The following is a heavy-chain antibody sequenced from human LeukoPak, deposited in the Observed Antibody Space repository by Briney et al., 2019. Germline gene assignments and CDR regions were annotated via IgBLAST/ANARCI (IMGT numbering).Heavy chain of an antibody. J-gene: IGHJ4*02. Sequence: SETLSLTCAVYGGSFSVYYWSWIRQPPGKGLEWIGEINHSGSTNYNPSLKSRVSISVDTSKNQFSLKLRSVTAADTAVYYCARVSGRVFGELFLACWGRGTLVTVSS. CDR3: ARVSGRVFGELFLAC. V-gene: IGHV4-34*01. CDR2: INHSGST. D-gene: IGHD3-10*02. CDR1: GGSFSVYY.